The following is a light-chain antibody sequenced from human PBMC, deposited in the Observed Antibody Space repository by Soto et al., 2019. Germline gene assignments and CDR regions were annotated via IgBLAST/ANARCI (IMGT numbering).Light chain of an antibody. J-gene: IGKJ2*01. CDR1: QSVSSSY. V-gene: IGKV3-20*01. Sequence: EIVLTQSTGTLSLSPGERATLSCRASQSVSSSYLAWYQQKPGQAPRLLIYGASSRATGIPDRFSGSGSGTDFTLTISRLEPEDFAVYYSQQYGSSPRTFGQGTKLEIK. CDR2: GAS. CDR3: QQYGSSPRT.